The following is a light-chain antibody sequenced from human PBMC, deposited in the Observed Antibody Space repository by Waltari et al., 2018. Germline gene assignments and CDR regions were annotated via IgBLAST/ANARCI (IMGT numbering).Light chain of an antibody. CDR2: EDI. J-gene: IGLJ3*02. Sequence: YHQKAGQVTVLLNCEDIKRQSGIPERFSAASSGTMATLTISGVQVEDEADYYCYSTDSSGDIWLFGGGTKLTVL. V-gene: IGLV3-10*01. CDR3: YSTDSSGDIWL.